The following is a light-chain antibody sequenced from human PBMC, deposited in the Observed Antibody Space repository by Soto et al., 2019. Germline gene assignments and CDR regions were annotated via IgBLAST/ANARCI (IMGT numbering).Light chain of an antibody. CDR3: QQSYSTPRKT. V-gene: IGKV1-39*01. CDR2: AAS. Sequence: DIQMTQSPSTLSGSVGDRVTITCRASQTISSWLAWYQQKPGKAPKLLIYAASSLQSGVPSRFSGSGSGTEFTLTISSLQPEDFATYYCQQSYSTPRKTFGQGTKVDIK. J-gene: IGKJ1*01. CDR1: QTISSW.